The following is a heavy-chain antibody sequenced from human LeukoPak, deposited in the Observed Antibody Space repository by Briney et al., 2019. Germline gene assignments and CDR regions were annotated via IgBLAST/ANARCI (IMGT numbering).Heavy chain of an antibody. CDR2: ISDPCRDV. J-gene: IGHJ4*02. CDR3: AQDARVSRGYHYDRQIDY. D-gene: IGHD3-16*02. Sequence: GGSLRLSCAASGFTFSSYAMSWVRQAAGKGLEWVSGISDPCRDVKPPHSVQARFTLSRYNSKNTVYLQMNILRVEDTAVYYCAQDARVSRGYHYDRQIDYWGRGILVTVSS. CDR1: GFTFSSYA. V-gene: IGHV3-23*01.